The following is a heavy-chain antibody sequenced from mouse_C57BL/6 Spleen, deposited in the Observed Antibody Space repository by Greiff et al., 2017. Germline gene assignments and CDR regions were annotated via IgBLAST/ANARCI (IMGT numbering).Heavy chain of an antibody. CDR2: IDPETGGT. V-gene: IGHV1-15*01. D-gene: IGHD1-1*01. CDR3: ARGDYYGSSYVYWYFDV. J-gene: IGHJ1*03. Sequence: VQLVESGAELVRPGASVTLSCKASGYTFTDYEMHWVKQTPVHGLEWIGAIDPETGGTAYNQKFKGKATLTVDKSSSTAYMQLSSLTSEDSAVYYCARGDYYGSSYVYWYFDVWGTGTTVTVSS. CDR1: GYTFTDYE.